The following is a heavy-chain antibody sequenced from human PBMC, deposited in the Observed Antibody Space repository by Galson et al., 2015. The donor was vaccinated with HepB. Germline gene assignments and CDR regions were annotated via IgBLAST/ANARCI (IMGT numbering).Heavy chain of an antibody. J-gene: IGHJ6*02. CDR1: GYTFTGYY. Sequence: SVKVSCKASGYTFTGYYMHWVRQAPGQGLEWMGWINPNSGGTNYAQKFQGWVTMTRDTSISTAYMELSRLRSDDTAVYYCARGTAAAGMRRYYCYGMDVWGQGTTVTVSS. V-gene: IGHV1-2*04. CDR3: ARGTAAAGMRRYYCYGMDV. D-gene: IGHD6-13*01. CDR2: INPNSGGT.